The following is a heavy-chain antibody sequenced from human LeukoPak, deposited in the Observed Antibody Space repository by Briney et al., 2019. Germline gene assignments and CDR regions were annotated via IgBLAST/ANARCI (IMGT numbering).Heavy chain of an antibody. CDR1: GFRFSNYV. Sequence: GGSVRLSCAASGFRFSNYVMHWVRPAPGKGVEGGAVIWYDGSDEYYADSVKGRFTISRDNSKNTLFLQLNSLRVEDTAVYYCARASNLDSSSWTVFEYWGQGTLVTVSS. CDR2: IWYDGSDE. V-gene: IGHV3-33*01. D-gene: IGHD6-13*01. CDR3: ARASNLDSSSWTVFEY. J-gene: IGHJ4*02.